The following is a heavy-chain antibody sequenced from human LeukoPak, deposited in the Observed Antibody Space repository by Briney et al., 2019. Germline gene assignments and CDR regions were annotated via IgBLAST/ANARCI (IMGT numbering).Heavy chain of an antibody. D-gene: IGHD6-19*01. Sequence: GGSLRLSCAASGFTVSSNYMSWVREAAGKGLEWVSAISGSGGSTYYADSVKGRFTISRDNSKNTLYLQMNSLRAEDTAVYYCAKGEAAVAYRIKFDYWGQGTLVTVSS. J-gene: IGHJ4*02. CDR1: GFTVSSNY. V-gene: IGHV3-23*01. CDR3: AKGEAAVAYRIKFDY. CDR2: ISGSGGST.